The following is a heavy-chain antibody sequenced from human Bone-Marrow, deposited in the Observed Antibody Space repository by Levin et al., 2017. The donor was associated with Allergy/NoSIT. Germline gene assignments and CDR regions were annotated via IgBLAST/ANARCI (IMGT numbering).Heavy chain of an antibody. D-gene: IGHD3-22*01. CDR3: ARKGYYDSSFPD. J-gene: IGHJ4*02. CDR1: SGSITTYY. CDR2: SYYSGSP. Sequence: PSETLSLTCTVSSGSITTYYWSWIRQPPGKGLEWIGYSYYSGSPSYNPSLKSRVTISVDPSKNQFSLQLNSVTAADTAVYYCARKGYYDSSFPDWGQGTLVTVSS. V-gene: IGHV4-59*01.